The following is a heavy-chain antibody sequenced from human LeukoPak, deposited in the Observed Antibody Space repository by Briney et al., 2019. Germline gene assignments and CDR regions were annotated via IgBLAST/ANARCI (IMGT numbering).Heavy chain of an antibody. CDR3: ARRAAYYYDSSGYYFDY. CDR1: GGSFSGYY. V-gene: IGHV4-34*01. CDR2: IYYSGST. Sequence: SETLSLTCAVYGGSFSGYYWSWIRQPPGKGLEWIGSIYYSGSTYYNPSLKSRVTISVDTSKNQFSLKLSSVTAADTAVYYCARRAAYYYDSSGYYFDYWGQGTLVTVSS. J-gene: IGHJ4*02. D-gene: IGHD3-22*01.